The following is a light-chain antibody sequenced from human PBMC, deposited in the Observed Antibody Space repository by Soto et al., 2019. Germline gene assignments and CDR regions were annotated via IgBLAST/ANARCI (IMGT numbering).Light chain of an antibody. J-gene: IGLJ2*01. CDR2: EGS. CDR3: CSYAGSYPFVV. Sequence: QSVLTQPASVSGSPGQSITISCTGTSSDVANYKFVSWYQQHPGKAPKLILFEGSERPSGVSNRFSGSQSGNTASLTISGLQAEDGADYYCCSYAGSYPFVVFGGGTKLTVL. V-gene: IGLV2-23*01. CDR1: SSDVANYKF.